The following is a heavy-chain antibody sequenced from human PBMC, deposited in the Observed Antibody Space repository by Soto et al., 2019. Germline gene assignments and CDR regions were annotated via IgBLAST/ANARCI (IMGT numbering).Heavy chain of an antibody. D-gene: IGHD3-10*01. V-gene: IGHV4-31*03. CDR3: ARGVTMVRGVIHTPYFDY. J-gene: IGHJ4*02. CDR1: GGSISSGGYY. Sequence: QVQLQESGPGLVKPSQTLSLTCTVSGGSISSGGYYWSWIRQHPGKGLEWIGYIYYSGSTYYNPSLRSRVTISVDTSKNQFSLKLSSVTAADTAVYYCARGVTMVRGVIHTPYFDYWGQGTLVTVSS. CDR2: IYYSGST.